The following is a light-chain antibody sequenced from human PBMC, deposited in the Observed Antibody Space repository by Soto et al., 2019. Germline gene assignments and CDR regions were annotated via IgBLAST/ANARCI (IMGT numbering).Light chain of an antibody. CDR2: EVS. V-gene: IGLV2-14*01. J-gene: IGLJ2*01. Sequence: QSALTQPASVSGSPGQSITISCTGTSSDVGGYNYVSWYQQHPGKAPKLIIYEVSNRPSGVANRFSGAKSGNTAALTISGLQAEDEADDYCSSYTHGTPLYVLFGGGTKVTVL. CDR1: SSDVGGYNY. CDR3: SSYTHGTPLYVL.